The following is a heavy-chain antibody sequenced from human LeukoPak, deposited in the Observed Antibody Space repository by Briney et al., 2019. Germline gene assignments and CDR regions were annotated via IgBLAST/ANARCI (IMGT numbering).Heavy chain of an antibody. CDR1: GGSISSSSYY. J-gene: IGHJ3*02. D-gene: IGHD5-24*01. Sequence: SETLSLTCTVSGGSISSSSYYRGWIRQPPGEGLEWIGSIYYSGSTYYNPSLKSRVTISADTSKNQFSLKLNSVTVADTAVYYCGEGYNLDAFDIWGQGKMVTVSS. CDR3: GEGYNLDAFDI. CDR2: IYYSGST. V-gene: IGHV4-39*01.